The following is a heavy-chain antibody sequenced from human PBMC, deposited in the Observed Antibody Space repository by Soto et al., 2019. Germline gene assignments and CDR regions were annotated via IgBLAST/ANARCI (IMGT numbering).Heavy chain of an antibody. V-gene: IGHV4-59*01. D-gene: IGHD2-8*01. CDR1: DGSINSYY. CDR2: IYYTGST. J-gene: IGHJ4*02. CDR3: AALGTVYRAVDH. Sequence: SETLSLTCSVSDGSINSYYWTWIRQPPGKRLEWIGYIYYTGSTNYNPSLNNRVTISLDTSKNQVSLTLTSVTAADAAVYYCAALGTVYRAVDHWGQETLVTVSS.